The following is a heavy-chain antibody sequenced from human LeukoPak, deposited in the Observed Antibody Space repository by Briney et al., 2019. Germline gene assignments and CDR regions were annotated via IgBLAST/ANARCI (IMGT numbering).Heavy chain of an antibody. V-gene: IGHV1-18*01. CDR2: VNGYNGNT. CDR1: GYTFTSYG. J-gene: IGHJ4*02. CDR3: AREAQYGGSYYYDY. D-gene: IGHD1-26*01. Sequence: AAVKVSCKASGYTFTSYGICWVRQAPGQGLEWMGDVNGYNGNTNFAQTFQGRVTMTTDTATNTAYMDLRSLSSDDTAVYYCAREAQYGGSYYYDYGGQEPLVTVSS.